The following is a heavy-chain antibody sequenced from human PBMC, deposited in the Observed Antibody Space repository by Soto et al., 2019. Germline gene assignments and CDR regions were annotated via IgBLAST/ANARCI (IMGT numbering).Heavy chain of an antibody. CDR1: GYTLSEVA. CDR3: TTYHRDYNFDH. J-gene: IGHJ5*02. CDR2: FDPDEAET. V-gene: IGHV1-24*01. Sequence: QVQLVQSGAEVKKPGASVKVSWKVSGYTLSEVAMHWVPQAPGKGLEWLGGFDPDEAETIYAQHFQGRVTMTEVTSTDTVYMDLSSLRSEAPALYFCTTYHRDYNFDHWGQGTLVTVSS. D-gene: IGHD4-17*01.